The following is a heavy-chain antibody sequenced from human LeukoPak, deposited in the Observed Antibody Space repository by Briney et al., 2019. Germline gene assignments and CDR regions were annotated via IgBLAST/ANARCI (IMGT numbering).Heavy chain of an antibody. D-gene: IGHD2-15*01. CDR2: IYYSGST. Sequence: SETLSLTCTVSGGSISSSSYYWGWIRQPPGKGLEWIGSIYYSGSTYYNPSLKRRVTISVDTSKNQFSVKLSSGPAADTAVYYCARTLLPTRGFRPYYFDYWGQGTLVTVSS. J-gene: IGHJ4*02. CDR3: ARTLLPTRGFRPYYFDY. CDR1: GGSISSSSYY. V-gene: IGHV4-39*01.